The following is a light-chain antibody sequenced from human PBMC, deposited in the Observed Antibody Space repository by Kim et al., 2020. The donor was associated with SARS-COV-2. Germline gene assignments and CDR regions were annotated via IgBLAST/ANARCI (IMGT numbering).Light chain of an antibody. V-gene: IGLV4-69*01. CDR1: SGHSSYA. CDR3: QTWGSGIRV. J-gene: IGLJ3*02. CDR2: VNSDGSH. Sequence: VKLSCTLSSGHSSYAIAWHQQQPEKGPRYLMKVNSDGSHSKGDGIPDRFSGSSSGAERYLTISSLQSEDEADYCCQTWGSGIRVFGGGTKVTVL.